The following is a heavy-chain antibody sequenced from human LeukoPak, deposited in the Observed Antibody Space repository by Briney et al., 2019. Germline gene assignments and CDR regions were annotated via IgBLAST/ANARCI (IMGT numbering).Heavy chain of an antibody. Sequence: GGSLRLSCAASGFTFSDYYMSWIRQAPGKGLEWVANIKQDGSEKYYVDSVKGRFTISRDNAKNSLYLQMNSLRAEDTAVYYCASINYYDFWSGYPLLDAFDIWGQGTMVTVSS. D-gene: IGHD3-3*01. CDR3: ASINYYDFWSGYPLLDAFDI. CDR2: IKQDGSEK. CDR1: GFTFSDYY. J-gene: IGHJ3*02. V-gene: IGHV3-7*01.